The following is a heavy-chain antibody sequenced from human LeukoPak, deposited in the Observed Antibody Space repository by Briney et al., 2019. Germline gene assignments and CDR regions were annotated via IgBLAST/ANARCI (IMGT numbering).Heavy chain of an antibody. Sequence: ASVKVSCKASGYTFTSYAMHWVRQAPGQRLEWMGWINPNSGGTNYAQKFQGRVTMTRDTSISTAYMELSRLRSDDTAVYYCARLFQVRDSIRGVIPDYWGQGTLVTVSS. V-gene: IGHV1-2*02. CDR1: GYTFTSYA. D-gene: IGHD3-10*01. J-gene: IGHJ4*02. CDR3: ARLFQVRDSIRGVIPDY. CDR2: INPNSGGT.